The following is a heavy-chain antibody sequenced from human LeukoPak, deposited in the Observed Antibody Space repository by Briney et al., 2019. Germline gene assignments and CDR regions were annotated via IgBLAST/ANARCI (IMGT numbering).Heavy chain of an antibody. V-gene: IGHV4-39*01. CDR1: GGSISSSSYY. CDR2: IYYSGST. Sequence: SETLSLTCTVSGGSISSSSYYWGWIRQPPGKGLEWIGSIYYSGSTYYNPSLKSRVTISVDTSKNQFSLKLSSVTAADTAVYYCARPLPVVAATPNMDVWGKRTTVTVSS. CDR3: ARPLPVVAATPNMDV. J-gene: IGHJ6*03. D-gene: IGHD2-15*01.